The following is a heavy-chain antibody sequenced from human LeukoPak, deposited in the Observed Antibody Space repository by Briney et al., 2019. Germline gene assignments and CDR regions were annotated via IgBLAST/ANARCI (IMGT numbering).Heavy chain of an antibody. CDR2: ITNSSSYI. CDR3: ARSAYGDFDYFYMDV. J-gene: IGHJ6*03. CDR1: GFTFSSYT. Sequence: GGSLRLSCAASGFTFSSYTMNWVRQAPGKGLEWVSSITNSSSYIYYADSVMGRFTISRDNANNSLYLQMNSLRAEDTAVYYCARSAYGDFDYFYMDVWGKGTTVTVSS. D-gene: IGHD4-17*01. V-gene: IGHV3-21*01.